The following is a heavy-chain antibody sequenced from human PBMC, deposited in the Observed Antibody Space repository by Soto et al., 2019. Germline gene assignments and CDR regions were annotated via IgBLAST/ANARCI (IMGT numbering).Heavy chain of an antibody. CDR2: ISGSSRYI. D-gene: IGHD2-2*01. V-gene: IGHV3-21*01. J-gene: IGHJ4*02. CDR1: GFSFSDYG. CDR3: AREKVRDIVVLPTGYYFDY. Sequence: GGSLRLSCAASGFSFSDYGMDWVRQAPGKGLEWVSSISGSSRYIYYADSVKGRFTISRDNAKNSLYLQINSLRGEDTAVYYCAREKVRDIVVLPTGYYFDYWGQGTLVTVSS.